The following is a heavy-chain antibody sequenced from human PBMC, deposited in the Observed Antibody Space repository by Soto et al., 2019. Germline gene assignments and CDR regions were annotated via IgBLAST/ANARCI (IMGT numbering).Heavy chain of an antibody. CDR1: GFTFSIYA. CDR3: AKYRQLVPKHSFLDY. J-gene: IGHJ4*02. Sequence: GSLRLSCAASGFTFSIYAMSWVRQAPGKGLEWVSGISGSGDSTYYADSVKGRFTISRDNSKNTLYLQMNSLRAEETAVYYCAKYRQLVPKHSFLDYWGQGTLVTV. D-gene: IGHD6-6*01. CDR2: ISGSGDST. V-gene: IGHV3-23*01.